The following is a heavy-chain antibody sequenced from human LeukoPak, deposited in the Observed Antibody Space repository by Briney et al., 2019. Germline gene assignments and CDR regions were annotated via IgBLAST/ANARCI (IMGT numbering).Heavy chain of an antibody. J-gene: IGHJ4*02. CDR3: ARGSSGCPDY. V-gene: IGHV3-21*01. Sequence: KPGGSLRLSCAASGFTFSSYSMNWVRQAPGKGLEWVSSISSSSSYIYYADSVKGLFTISRDNARHSLYLQMNSLRAVDTAVYDCARGSSGCPDYWGQGTLVTVSS. D-gene: IGHD6-19*01. CDR2: ISSSSSYI. CDR1: GFTFSSYS.